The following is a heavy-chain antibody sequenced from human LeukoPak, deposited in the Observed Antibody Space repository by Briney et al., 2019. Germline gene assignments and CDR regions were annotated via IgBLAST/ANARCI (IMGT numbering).Heavy chain of an antibody. CDR3: ARDLPAVAGPHDAFDI. CDR1: GFTFSSYG. D-gene: IGHD6-19*01. J-gene: IGHJ3*02. Sequence: GRSLRLSCAASGFTFSSYGMHWVRQAPGKGLEGGAFIWYDGSNKYYADSVKGRFTISRDNSKNTLYLQMNSLRAEDTAVYYCARDLPAVAGPHDAFDIWGQGTMVTVSS. CDR2: IWYDGSNK. V-gene: IGHV3-33*01.